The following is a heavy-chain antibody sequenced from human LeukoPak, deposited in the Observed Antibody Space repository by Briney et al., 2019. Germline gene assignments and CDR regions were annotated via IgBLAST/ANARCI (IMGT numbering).Heavy chain of an antibody. D-gene: IGHD6-19*01. J-gene: IGHJ4*02. CDR3: VKGEYSSGWYADY. CDR1: EFTFSDYV. Sequence: GGSLRLSCSASEFTFSDYVMHWVRQAPGKGLEYISVISSNGGTTYYADSVKGRFTISRDNSMNTLYLQMSSLRAEDTALYYCVKGEYSSGWYADYWGQGALVTVSS. CDR2: ISSNGGTT. V-gene: IGHV3-64D*06.